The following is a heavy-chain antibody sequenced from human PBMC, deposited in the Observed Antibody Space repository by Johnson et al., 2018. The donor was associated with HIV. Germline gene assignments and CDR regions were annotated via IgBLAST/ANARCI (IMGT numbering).Heavy chain of an antibody. D-gene: IGHD6-13*01. CDR3: ARDRGSSSWYRDAFDI. Sequence: VQLVESGGGLVQPGGSLRLSCAASGFTFSSYAMSWVRQAPGKGLEWVSYISSSGSTIYYADSVKGRFTISRDNSKNTLYLQMNSLRAEDTALYYCARDRGSSSWYRDAFDIWGQGTMVTVSS. CDR1: GFTFSSYA. V-gene: IGHV3-48*01. CDR2: ISSSGSTI. J-gene: IGHJ3*02.